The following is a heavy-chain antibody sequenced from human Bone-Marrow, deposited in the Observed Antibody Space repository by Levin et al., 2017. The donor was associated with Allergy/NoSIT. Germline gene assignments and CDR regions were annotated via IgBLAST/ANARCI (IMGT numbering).Heavy chain of an antibody. J-gene: IGHJ4*02. V-gene: IGHV1-46*01. CDR3: VAAADTGPLEY. Sequence: ASVKVSCKASAYTFSGYYVHWVRQAPGQGFEWMGIMNPRGPRDYAQKFQGRVTMTRDTSTATVYMELTSLRSDDTAVYYCVAAADTGPLEYWGQGTQVTVSS. D-gene: IGHD6-13*01. CDR2: MNPRGPR. CDR1: AYTFSGYY.